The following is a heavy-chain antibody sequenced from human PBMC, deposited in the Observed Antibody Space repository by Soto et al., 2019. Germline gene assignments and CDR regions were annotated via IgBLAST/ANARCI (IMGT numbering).Heavy chain of an antibody. V-gene: IGHV3-23*01. CDR2: IGGSGGST. CDR3: ASRSSGWYSDY. CDR1: GFTFSSYA. J-gene: IGHJ4*02. Sequence: EVQLLESGGGLVQPGGSLRLSCAASGFTFSSYAMNWVRQGPGKGLDWVSVIGGSGGSTYYSDSVKGRFTISRDNSKNTLYLKMYSLRAEDTAVYYCASRSSGWYSDYWGQGTLVTVSS. D-gene: IGHD6-19*01.